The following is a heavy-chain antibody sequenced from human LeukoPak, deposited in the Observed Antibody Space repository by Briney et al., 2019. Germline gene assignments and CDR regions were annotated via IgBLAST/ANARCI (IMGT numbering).Heavy chain of an antibody. V-gene: IGHV4-39*01. Sequence: NTSETLSLTCTVSGGSISSGPYYWGWIRQPPGKGLEWIGNIYYGENTYYNPSLKSRVTISIDTSKNQFYLKLSSLTAADTAVYYCARRDDSSGYHKIFDYWGPGTLATVSS. CDR1: GGSISSGPYY. CDR2: IYYGENT. J-gene: IGHJ4*02. CDR3: ARRDDSSGYHKIFDY. D-gene: IGHD3-22*01.